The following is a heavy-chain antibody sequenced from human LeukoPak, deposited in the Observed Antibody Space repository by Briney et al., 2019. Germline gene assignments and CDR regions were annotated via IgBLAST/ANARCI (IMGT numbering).Heavy chain of an antibody. CDR3: ARDGDSSGYYYYYYMDV. J-gene: IGHJ6*03. D-gene: IGHD3-22*01. CDR1: GFTFSSYS. V-gene: IGHV3-21*01. CDR2: ISSSSSYI. Sequence: GGSLRLSCAASGFTFSSYSMNWVRQAPGKGLEWVSSISSSSSYIYYADSVKGRFTISRDNAKNSLYLQMNSLRAEDTAVYYCARDGDSSGYYYYYYMDVWGKGTTVAVSS.